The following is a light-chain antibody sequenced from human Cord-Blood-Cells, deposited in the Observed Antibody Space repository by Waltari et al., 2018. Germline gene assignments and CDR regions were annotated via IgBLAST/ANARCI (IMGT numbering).Light chain of an antibody. CDR2: DVS. Sequence: QSALTQPASVSGSPGQSITIPCTGTSSDVGGYNSVSWYQQHPAKAPTLMIYDVSKRPSGVSNRFSGSKSGNTASLTISGLQAEDEADYYCSSYTSSSTYVFGTGTKVTVL. CDR1: SSDVGGYNS. V-gene: IGLV2-14*01. J-gene: IGLJ1*01. CDR3: SSYTSSSTYV.